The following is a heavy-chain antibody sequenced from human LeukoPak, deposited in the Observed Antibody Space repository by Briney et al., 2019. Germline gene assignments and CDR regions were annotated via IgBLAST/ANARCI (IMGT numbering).Heavy chain of an antibody. CDR2: ISSSSSYI. CDR1: GFTFSSYS. CDR3: ATLTSALGAFDI. D-gene: IGHD1-20*01. Sequence: GGSLRLSCAASGFTFSSYSMSWVRQAPGKGLEWVSSISSSSSYIYYADSVKGRFTISRDNAKNSLYLQMNSLRAEDTAVYYCATLTSALGAFDIWGQGTMVTVSS. J-gene: IGHJ3*02. V-gene: IGHV3-21*01.